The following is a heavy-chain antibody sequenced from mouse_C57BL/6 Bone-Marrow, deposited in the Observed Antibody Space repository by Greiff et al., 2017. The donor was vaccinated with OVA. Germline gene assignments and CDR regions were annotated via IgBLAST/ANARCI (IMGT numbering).Heavy chain of an antibody. V-gene: IGHV1-69*01. CDR1: GYTFTSYW. Sequence: QVQLKQPGAELVMPGASVKLSCKASGYTFTSYWMHWVKQRPGQGLEWIGEIDPSDSYTNYNQKFKGKSTLTVDKSSSTAYMQLSSLTSEDSAVYYCARGGTVRGNYWGQGTTLTVSS. CDR2: IDPSDSYT. D-gene: IGHD1-1*01. J-gene: IGHJ2*01. CDR3: ARGGTVRGNY.